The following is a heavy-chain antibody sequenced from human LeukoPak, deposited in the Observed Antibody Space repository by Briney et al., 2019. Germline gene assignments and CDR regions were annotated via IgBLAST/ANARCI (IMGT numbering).Heavy chain of an antibody. Sequence: GGSLRLSCAASGFTFSSYSMDWVRQAPGKGLEWVSAISGSGGSTYYADSVKGRFTISRDNSKNTLYLQMNSLRAEDTAVYYCAKDRNGVAVADNWGQGTLVTVSS. CDR1: GFTFSSYS. D-gene: IGHD6-19*01. V-gene: IGHV3-23*01. CDR3: AKDRNGVAVADN. CDR2: ISGSGGST. J-gene: IGHJ4*02.